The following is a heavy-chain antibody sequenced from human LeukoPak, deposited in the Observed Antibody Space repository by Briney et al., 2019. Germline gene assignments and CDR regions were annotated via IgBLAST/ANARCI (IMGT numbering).Heavy chain of an antibody. J-gene: IGHJ5*02. CDR3: ARVLGTHSSSWYQGEYWFDP. CDR2: IYYSGST. CDR1: GGSISSYY. V-gene: IGHV4-59*01. D-gene: IGHD6-13*01. Sequence: SETLSLTCTVSGGSISSYYWSWIRQPPGKGLEWIGYIYYSGSTNYNPSLKSRVTISVDTSKNQFSLKLSSVTAADTAVYYCARVLGTHSSSWYQGEYWFDPWGQGTLVTVSP.